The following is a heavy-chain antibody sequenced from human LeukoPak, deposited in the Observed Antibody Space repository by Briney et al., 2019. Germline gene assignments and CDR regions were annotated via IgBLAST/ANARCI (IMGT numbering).Heavy chain of an antibody. J-gene: IGHJ4*02. Sequence: SETLSLTCAVSGGSISSSNWWSWVRQPPGKGLEWIGEIYHSGSTNYNPSLKSQVTISVDKSKNQFSLKLSSVTAADTAVYYCARFGLVVALDYWGQGTLVTVSS. V-gene: IGHV4-4*02. CDR1: GGSISSSNW. CDR3: ARFGLVVALDY. D-gene: IGHD3-22*01. CDR2: IYHSGST.